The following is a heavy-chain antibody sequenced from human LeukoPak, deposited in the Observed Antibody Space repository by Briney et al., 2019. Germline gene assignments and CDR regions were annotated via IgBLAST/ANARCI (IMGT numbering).Heavy chain of an antibody. CDR2: IIPILGIA. V-gene: IGHV1-69*04. J-gene: IGHJ3*02. CDR1: GGTFSSYA. D-gene: IGHD3-22*01. CDR3: AGDYYDSSSDAFDI. Sequence: GASVKVSCKASGGTFSSYAISWVRQAPGQGLEWMGRIIPILGIANYAQKFQGRVTITADKSTSTAYMELSSLRSEVTAVYYCAGDYYDSSSDAFDIWGQGTMVTVSS.